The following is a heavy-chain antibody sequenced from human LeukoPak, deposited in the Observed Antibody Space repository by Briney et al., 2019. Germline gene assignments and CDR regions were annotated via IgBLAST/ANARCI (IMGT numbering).Heavy chain of an antibody. J-gene: IGHJ4*02. D-gene: IGHD3-22*01. Sequence: GGSLRLSCAASGFTLNSYEMNWVRQAPGKGLEWVSYISGSGSTIYYADSVKDRFTISRDNAKNSLYLQMNSLRAEDTAVYYCARGPHSSGYYGHYFDYWGQGTLVTVSS. V-gene: IGHV3-48*03. CDR3: ARGPHSSGYYGHYFDY. CDR1: GFTLNSYE. CDR2: ISGSGSTI.